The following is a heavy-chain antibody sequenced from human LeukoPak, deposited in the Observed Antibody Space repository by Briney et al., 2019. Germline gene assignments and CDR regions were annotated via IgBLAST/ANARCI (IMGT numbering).Heavy chain of an antibody. D-gene: IGHD6-13*01. CDR1: GYSISNGYF. J-gene: IGHJ4*02. V-gene: IGHV4-38-2*02. Sequence: SSETLSLTCTVSGYSISNGYFWGWIRQPPGKGLEWIASIYHSETAYYNPSLKSRVTISFDTSKNHFSLNLSSVTAADTAVYYCARISSSWNMDYWGQGTLVTVSS. CDR2: IYHSETA. CDR3: ARISSSWNMDY.